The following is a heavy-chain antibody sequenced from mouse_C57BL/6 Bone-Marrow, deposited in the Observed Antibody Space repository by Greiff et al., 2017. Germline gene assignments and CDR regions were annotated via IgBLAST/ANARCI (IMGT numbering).Heavy chain of an antibody. D-gene: IGHD4-1*01. J-gene: IGHJ1*03. V-gene: IGHV5-9-1*02. CDR2: ISSGGDYI. Sequence: DVMLVESGEGLVKPGGSLKLSCAASGFTFSSYAMSWVRQTPEKRLEWVAYISSGGDYIYYAATVKGRFTISRDNARNTLYLQMSSLKSEDTAMYYCTRAWDGYFDVWGTGTTVTVSS. CDR1: GFTFSSYA. CDR3: TRAWDGYFDV.